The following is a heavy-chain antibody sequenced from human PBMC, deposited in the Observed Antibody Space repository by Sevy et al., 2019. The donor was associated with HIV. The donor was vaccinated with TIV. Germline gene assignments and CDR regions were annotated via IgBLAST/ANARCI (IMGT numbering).Heavy chain of an antibody. CDR2: LSFGCGEI. CDR1: GFTFSKYS. D-gene: IGHD2-8*01. J-gene: IGHJ4*01. V-gene: IGHV3-23*01. CDR3: AREGCTKPHDY. Sequence: GGSLRLSCAASGFTFSKYSMSWVRQPPGKGLEWVSTLSFGCGEINYADSVKGRFTISRDNSKKSVYLQMNNVRPEDTAVYGWAREGCTKPHDYWGQGTLVTLLS.